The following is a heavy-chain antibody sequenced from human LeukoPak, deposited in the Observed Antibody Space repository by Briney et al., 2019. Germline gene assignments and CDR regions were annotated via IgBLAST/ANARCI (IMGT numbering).Heavy chain of an antibody. D-gene: IGHD3-16*01. CDR1: GGSISSGGYY. CDR3: ARDQFRDYFRGADY. V-gene: IGHV3-23*01. Sequence: PSETLSLTCTVSGGSISSGGYYWSWIRQPPGKGLEWVSAISGSGGSTYYADSVKGRFTISRGNSKNTLYLQFNSLRVDDTAVYYCARDQFRDYFRGADYWGQGTLVTVSS. J-gene: IGHJ4*02. CDR2: ISGSGGST.